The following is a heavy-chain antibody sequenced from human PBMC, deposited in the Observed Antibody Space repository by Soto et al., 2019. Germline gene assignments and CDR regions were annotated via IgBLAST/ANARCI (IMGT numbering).Heavy chain of an antibody. CDR1: GFTFSDYY. V-gene: IGHV3-7*01. D-gene: IGHD3-3*01. Sequence: GGSLRLSCAASGFTFSDYYMSWIRQAPGKGLEWVANISQGGSTKYYVDSVKGRFTISRDNAKNSLYLQMNSLRAEDTAVYYCARDITIFGVVTYWGQGTLVTVSS. CDR3: ARDITIFGVVTY. J-gene: IGHJ4*02. CDR2: ISQGGSTK.